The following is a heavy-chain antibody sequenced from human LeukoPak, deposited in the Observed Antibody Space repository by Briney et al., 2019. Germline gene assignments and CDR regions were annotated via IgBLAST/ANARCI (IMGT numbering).Heavy chain of an antibody. V-gene: IGHV4-4*02. J-gene: IGHJ6*03. Sequence: AGTLSLTCAASGVTFSSCYWSSWLRQPPGRLLWCSWNIYNSGSTNYNPSLKGRVTISVDKSKNQFSLKLSSVTAADTAVYYCERRRITMVRGVKSYYYYYIDVWGKGTTVTVSS. D-gene: IGHD3-10*01. CDR3: ERRRITMVRGVKSYYYYYIDV. CDR1: GVTFSSCYW. CDR2: IYNSGST.